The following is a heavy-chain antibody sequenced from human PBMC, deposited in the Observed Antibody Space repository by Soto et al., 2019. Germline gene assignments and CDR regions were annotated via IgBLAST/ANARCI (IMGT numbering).Heavy chain of an antibody. CDR2: ISGSSGNA. CDR1: GYTFTKYG. Sequence: QVQLVQSGAEVKNPGASVKVSCKTSGYTFTKYGVGWVRQAPGQGLEWMGWISGSSGNANYAEKVQGRITCTTDTSTSTAYIELRSLRSDDTAVYYCAREMAGLGGEYDYWGHGTLVTVSS. D-gene: IGHD3-16*01. J-gene: IGHJ4*01. V-gene: IGHV1-18*01. CDR3: AREMAGLGGEYDY.